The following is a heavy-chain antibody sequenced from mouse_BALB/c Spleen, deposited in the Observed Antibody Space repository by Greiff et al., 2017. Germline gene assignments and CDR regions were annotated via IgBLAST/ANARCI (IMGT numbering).Heavy chain of an antibody. V-gene: IGHV1-87*01. Sequence: VQLQESGAELARPGASVKLSCKASGYTFTSYWMQWVKQRPGQGLEWIGAIYPGDGDTRYTQKFKGKATLTADKSSSTAYMQLSSLASEDSAVYYCARDGYDGHYAMDYWGQGTSVTVSS. J-gene: IGHJ4*01. D-gene: IGHD2-2*01. CDR1: GYTFTSYW. CDR3: ARDGYDGHYAMDY. CDR2: IYPGDGDT.